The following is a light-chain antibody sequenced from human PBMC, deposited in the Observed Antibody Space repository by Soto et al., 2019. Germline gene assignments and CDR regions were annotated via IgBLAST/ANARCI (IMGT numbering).Light chain of an antibody. V-gene: IGKV3-20*01. CDR1: QNLKFNS. CDR3: HQYNSWPRGT. J-gene: IGKJ3*01. CDR2: GAS. Sequence: EIVLTQSPGTLSLSPGERATLSCRASQNLKFNSLAWYQQKPGQAPRLLIHGASNRATDIPDRFSGSGSGADFTLTINRLEPEDFAVYYCHQYNSWPRGTFGPGTKVEIK.